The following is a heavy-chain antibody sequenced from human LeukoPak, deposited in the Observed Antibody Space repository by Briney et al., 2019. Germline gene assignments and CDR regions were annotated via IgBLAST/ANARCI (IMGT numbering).Heavy chain of an antibody. V-gene: IGHV3-48*02. J-gene: IGHJ4*02. CDR3: ARHDYAGNSGDY. D-gene: IGHD4-23*01. Sequence: GGSLRLSCAASGFTFSSSLMHWVRQAPGKGLVWVSYIGTSSSIIYYADSVKGRFTISRDNAKNSLYLQMNSLRDEDTAVYYCARHDYAGNSGDYWGQGTLVTVSS. CDR1: GFTFSSSL. CDR2: IGTSSSII.